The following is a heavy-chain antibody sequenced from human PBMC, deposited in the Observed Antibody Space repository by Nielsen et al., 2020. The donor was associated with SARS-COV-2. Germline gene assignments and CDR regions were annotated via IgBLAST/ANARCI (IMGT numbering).Heavy chain of an antibody. J-gene: IGHJ6*02. V-gene: IGHV3-23*01. CDR2: ISGSGGST. CDR3: ARGHLGGYSYGYYYYGMDV. CDR1: GFTFSSYA. Sequence: GGSLRLSCAASGFTFSSYAMSWVRQAPGKGLEWVSAISGSGGSTYYADSVKGRFTISRDNSKNTLYLQMNSLRAEDTAVYYCARGHLGGYSYGYYYYGMDVWGQGTTVTVSS. D-gene: IGHD5-18*01.